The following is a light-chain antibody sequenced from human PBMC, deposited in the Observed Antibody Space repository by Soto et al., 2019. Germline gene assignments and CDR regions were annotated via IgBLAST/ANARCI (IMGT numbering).Light chain of an antibody. CDR1: RSDVGGYNY. CDR2: DVS. CDR3: SSYTSSSDLDG. V-gene: IGLV2-14*01. Sequence: QSVVSQPASVCGSPGQSITISCTGTRSDVGGYNYVSWYQQHPGKAPKLMIYDVSNRPSGVSNRFSGSKSGNTASLTISGLQAEDEADYYCSSYTSSSDLDGFGTGTKVTVL. J-gene: IGLJ1*01.